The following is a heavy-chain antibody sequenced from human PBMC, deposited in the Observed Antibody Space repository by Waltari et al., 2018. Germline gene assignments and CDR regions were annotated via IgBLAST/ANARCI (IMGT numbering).Heavy chain of an antibody. CDR2: IYTSGST. CDR1: GGSISSYY. CDR3: ARDPLRYFDRGGFGYDV. J-gene: IGHJ6*04. Sequence: QVQLQESGPGLVKPSETLSLTCTVSGGSISSYYWSWIRQPAGKGREWIGRIYTSGSTNYNPPLKSRVTMSVDTSKTQFSLKLSSVTAADTAVYYCARDPLRYFDRGGFGYDVWGKGTTVTVSS. D-gene: IGHD3-9*01. V-gene: IGHV4-4*07.